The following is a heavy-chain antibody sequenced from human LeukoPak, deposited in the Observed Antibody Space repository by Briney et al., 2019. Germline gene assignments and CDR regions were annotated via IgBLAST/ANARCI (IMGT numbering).Heavy chain of an antibody. J-gene: IGHJ6*02. D-gene: IGHD6-19*01. Sequence: PGGSLRLSCAASGFTFSSYAMHWVRQAPGKGLEWVAVISYDGSNKYYADSVKGRFTISRDNSKNTLYLQMNSLRAEDTAVYYCARDAPIAVAGTHYYYGMDVWGQGTTVTVSS. V-gene: IGHV3-30*14. CDR1: GFTFSSYA. CDR2: ISYDGSNK. CDR3: ARDAPIAVAGTHYYYGMDV.